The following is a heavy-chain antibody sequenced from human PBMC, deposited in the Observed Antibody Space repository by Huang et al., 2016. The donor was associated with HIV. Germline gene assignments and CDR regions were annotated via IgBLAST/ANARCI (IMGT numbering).Heavy chain of an antibody. V-gene: IGHV5-51*03. CDR3: AIHDSNDFTFDD. CDR2: IFPGNSNP. Sequence: EVQLVQSGVEVKKPGESLKISCKGSGFSFTGYWIGWVRQMPGKGLEWMGIIFPGNSNPFYSPAFQGQVTSSADKYTRTAYLQWSSLKASDSAIYYCAIHDSNDFTFDDWGQGTLVAVSS. CDR1: GFSFTGYW. D-gene: IGHD5-18*01. J-gene: IGHJ4*02.